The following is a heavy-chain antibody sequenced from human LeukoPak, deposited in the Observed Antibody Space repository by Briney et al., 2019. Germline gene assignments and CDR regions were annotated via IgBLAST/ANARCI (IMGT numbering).Heavy chain of an antibody. J-gene: IGHJ4*02. CDR3: ARGGRLPDH. D-gene: IGHD1-1*01. CDR1: GFTFRDYG. Sequence: GGSPRLSCTASGFTFRDYGVNWVRQAPGKGLEWVGLIRGKAFGGTTEYAASVKGRFTVSRDDSKSIAYLQMNNLETEDTAVYYCARGGRLPDHWGQGTLVTVSS. CDR2: IRGKAFGGTT. V-gene: IGHV3-49*04.